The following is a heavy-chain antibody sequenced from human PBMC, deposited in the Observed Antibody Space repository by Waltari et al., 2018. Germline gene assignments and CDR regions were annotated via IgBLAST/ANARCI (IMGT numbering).Heavy chain of an antibody. J-gene: IGHJ3*01. CDR2: MSYNGVT. D-gene: IGHD5-12*01. Sequence: QLQLQESGPGLGKPSETLSLTCIVSGGSITSNRHYWAWIRQPPGQGLEWIGTMSYNGVTYSSPSLKSRVTVSRDTSKNHLSLTLGSVTAADTAVYYCATYIGASIGTAAFDVWGQGTMVTVSS. V-gene: IGHV4-39*02. CDR3: ATYIGASIGTAAFDV. CDR1: GGSITSNRHY.